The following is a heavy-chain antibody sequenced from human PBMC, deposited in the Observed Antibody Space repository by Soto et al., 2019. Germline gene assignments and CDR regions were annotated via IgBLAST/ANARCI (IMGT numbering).Heavy chain of an antibody. J-gene: IGHJ4*02. D-gene: IGHD2-8*01. CDR2: ISYDGSSK. CDR1: GFSFSNYG. Sequence: GSLRLSCAASGFSFSNYGMHWVRQAPGKGLEWVAVISYDGSSKYHADSVKGRFTISRDNSKNTLHLQMNSLRAEDTAVYYCSKDRRGGRAVLDSWGQGTPVTVSS. CDR3: SKDRRGGRAVLDS. V-gene: IGHV3-30*18.